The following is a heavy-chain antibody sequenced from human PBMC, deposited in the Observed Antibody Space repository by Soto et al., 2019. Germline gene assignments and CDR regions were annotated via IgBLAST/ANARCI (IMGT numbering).Heavy chain of an antibody. J-gene: IGHJ4*02. D-gene: IGHD2-8*01. CDR2: ISYDGSSK. CDR1: GFSFSNYG. Sequence: GSLRLSCAASGFSFSNYGMHWVRQAPGKGLEWVAVISYDGSSKYHADSVKGRFTISRDNSKNTLHLQMNSLRAEDTAVYYCSKDRRGGRAVLDSWGQGTPVTVSS. CDR3: SKDRRGGRAVLDS. V-gene: IGHV3-30*18.